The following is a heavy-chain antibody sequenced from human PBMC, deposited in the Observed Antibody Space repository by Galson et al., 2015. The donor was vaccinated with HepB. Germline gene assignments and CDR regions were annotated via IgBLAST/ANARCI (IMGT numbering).Heavy chain of an antibody. J-gene: IGHJ3*02. CDR1: GFTFSSYS. Sequence: SLRLSCAASGFTFSSYSMSWVRQAPGKGLEWVSSISSSSSYIYYADSVKGRFTISRDNAKNSLYLQMNSLRAEDTAVYYCAREREWGGAFDIWGQGTMVTVSS. CDR3: AREREWGGAFDI. CDR2: ISSSSSYI. V-gene: IGHV3-21*01. D-gene: IGHD1-26*01.